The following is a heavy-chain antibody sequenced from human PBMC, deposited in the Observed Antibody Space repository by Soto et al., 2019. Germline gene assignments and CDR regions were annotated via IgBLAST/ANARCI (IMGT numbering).Heavy chain of an antibody. CDR1: GGTFSSYA. D-gene: IGHD4-17*01. V-gene: IGHV1-69*06. CDR3: ASIIYGGNSDYYYYGMDV. CDR2: IIPIFGTA. J-gene: IGHJ6*02. Sequence: SVKVSCKASGGTFSSYAISWVRQAPGQGLEWMGGIIPIFGTASYAQKFQGRVTITADKSTSTAYMELSSLRSEDTAVYYCASIIYGGNSDYYYYGMDVWGQGTTVTVSS.